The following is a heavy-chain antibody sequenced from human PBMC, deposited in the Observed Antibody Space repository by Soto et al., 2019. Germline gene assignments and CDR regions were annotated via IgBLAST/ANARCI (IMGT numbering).Heavy chain of an antibody. CDR1: RVAFSKFI. D-gene: IGHD6-19*01. Sequence: QAQLEQSGGEVNKPGSSVKVSCKASRVAFSKFIVTWVRQAPGLGLEWVGGIIPIFGTANYAQKFQGRVTITADESTSTSYMEVNNLRSEDTAVYYCATVRYSSPMGYYYGMDVWGQGTTVTVSS. J-gene: IGHJ6*02. V-gene: IGHV1-69*01. CDR2: IIPIFGTA. CDR3: ATVRYSSPMGYYYGMDV.